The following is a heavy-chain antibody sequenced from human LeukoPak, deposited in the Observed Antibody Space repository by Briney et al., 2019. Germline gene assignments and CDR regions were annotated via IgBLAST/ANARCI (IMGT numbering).Heavy chain of an antibody. J-gene: IGHJ5*01. D-gene: IGHD4-17*01. V-gene: IGHV3-30*18. CDR2: KLQDGNKK. Sequence: SLKLSCAAPSFTFSRYDKHLVLQAPGKGLNGEAVKLQDGNKKCYTDSVKGRFTISRDNSKKTVYLQMNSLRPEDAAVYYCAKDRAYGDWNPPETFFDSWGQGTLVTVSS. CDR3: AKDRAYGDWNPPETFFDS. CDR1: SFTFSRYD.